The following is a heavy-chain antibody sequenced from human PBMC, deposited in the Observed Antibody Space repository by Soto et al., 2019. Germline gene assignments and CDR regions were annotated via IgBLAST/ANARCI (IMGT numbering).Heavy chain of an antibody. CDR1: GFSFSSYS. CDR3: AKGSSDFGYGLHYYFDY. J-gene: IGHJ4*02. CDR2: ISDDGSKK. V-gene: IGHV3-30*18. Sequence: PGGSLRLSCAASGFSFSSYSMNWVRQAPGKGLEWVAVISDDGSKKYYADSVKGRFTISRDNSKNTLYLQVNSLRAEDTAVYHCAKGSSDFGYGLHYYFDYWGQGTLVTVSS. D-gene: IGHD5-12*01.